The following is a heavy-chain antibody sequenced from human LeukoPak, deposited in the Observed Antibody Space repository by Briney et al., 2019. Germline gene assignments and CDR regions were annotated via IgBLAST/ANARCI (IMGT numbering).Heavy chain of an antibody. CDR1: GYTFTSYG. CDR2: ISGYNGNT. J-gene: IGHJ3*02. V-gene: IGHV1-18*01. D-gene: IGHD6-19*01. Sequence: GASVKVSCKASGYTFTSYGISWVRQAPGQGLEWMGWISGYNGNTNYAQKLQGRVTMTTDASTSTAYMELRSLRSDDTAVYYCARGYSSGWYTSFDIWGQGTMVTVSS. CDR3: ARGYSSGWYTSFDI.